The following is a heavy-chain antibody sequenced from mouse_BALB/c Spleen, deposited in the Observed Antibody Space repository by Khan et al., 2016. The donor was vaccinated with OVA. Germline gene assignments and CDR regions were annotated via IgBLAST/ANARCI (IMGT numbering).Heavy chain of an antibody. Sequence: QVQLKQSGPGLVAPSQSLSITCTISGFSLTNYGVHWVRQPPGKGLEWLVLIWRDGSTTYNSALKSKLTICKDNSKSQVFLKMNSLQTDDTAMYFCARQPYYHYNVMDYWGQGTSVTVSS. CDR3: ARQPYYHYNVMDY. J-gene: IGHJ4*01. CDR2: IWRDGST. V-gene: IGHV2-6-1*01. CDR1: GFSLTNYG. D-gene: IGHD2-10*01.